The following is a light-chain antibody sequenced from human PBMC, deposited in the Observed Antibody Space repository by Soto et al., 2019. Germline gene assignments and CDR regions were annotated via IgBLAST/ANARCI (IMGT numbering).Light chain of an antibody. CDR1: QSISSW. CDR2: DAS. V-gene: IGKV1-5*01. CDR3: QQYNSYWGT. J-gene: IGKJ1*01. Sequence: DIQITQSPSTLSASVGARVTITCRASQSISSWLAWYQQKPGKAPKLLIYDASSRESGVPARFSGSGSGTEFTLTISRLEPEDFATYYCQQYNSYWGTFGQGTKVDIK.